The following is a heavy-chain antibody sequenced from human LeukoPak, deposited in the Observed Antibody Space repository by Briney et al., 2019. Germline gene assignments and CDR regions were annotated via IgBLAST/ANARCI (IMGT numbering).Heavy chain of an antibody. CDR1: GFTVSYNY. CDR2: IYSGGST. CDR3: ARVKRTDSSGYLNYFDY. Sequence: SGGSLTLSCAASGFTVSYNYMSWVRQAPGKGLEWVSAIYSGGSTYYADSVKGRFTISRDNSKNTLYLQMNSLRAEDTAVYYCARVKRTDSSGYLNYFDYWGQGTLVTVSS. D-gene: IGHD3-22*01. J-gene: IGHJ4*02. V-gene: IGHV3-53*01.